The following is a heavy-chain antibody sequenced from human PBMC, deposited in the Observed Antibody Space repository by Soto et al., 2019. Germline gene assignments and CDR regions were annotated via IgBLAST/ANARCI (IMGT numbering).Heavy chain of an antibody. Sequence: GGSLRLSCAASGFTFSSYAMHWVRQAPGKGLEWVAVISYDGSNKYYADSVKGRFTISRDNSKNTLYLQMNSLRAEDTAVYYCARDGGTIFGVASDGMDVWGQGTTVTVSS. CDR2: ISYDGSNK. D-gene: IGHD3-3*01. CDR1: GFTFSSYA. J-gene: IGHJ6*02. V-gene: IGHV3-30-3*01. CDR3: ARDGGTIFGVASDGMDV.